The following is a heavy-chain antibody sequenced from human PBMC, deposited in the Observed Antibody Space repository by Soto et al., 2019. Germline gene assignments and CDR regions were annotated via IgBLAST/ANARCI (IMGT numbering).Heavy chain of an antibody. D-gene: IGHD2-8*02. CDR3: ARDKITGLFDY. Sequence: SETLSLTCAVSGASVSSTYWWSWIRQPPGTGLEWIGEINHSGSTNYNPSLKSRVTISVDTSKNQFSLKLTSVTAADTAVYYCARDKITGLFDYWGQGTLVTVSS. CDR2: INHSGST. J-gene: IGHJ4*02. V-gene: IGHV4-4*02. CDR1: GASVSSTYW.